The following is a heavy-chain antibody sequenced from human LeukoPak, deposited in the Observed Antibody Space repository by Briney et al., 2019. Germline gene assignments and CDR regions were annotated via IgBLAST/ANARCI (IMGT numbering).Heavy chain of an antibody. D-gene: IGHD3-16*01. CDR2: IYYTGTT. CDR3: TRSSGEVGPXQTFDY. CDR1: GDSISSSSYY. V-gene: IGHV4-39*01. J-gene: IGHJ4*02. Sequence: SETLSLTCTVSGDSISSSSYYWGWIRQPPGKGLEWIGSIYYTGTTYYRPSLKSRVTISVDTSKNQFSLNLSSVTAADTAVYYCTRSSGEVGPXQTFDYWGQGTLXTXSS.